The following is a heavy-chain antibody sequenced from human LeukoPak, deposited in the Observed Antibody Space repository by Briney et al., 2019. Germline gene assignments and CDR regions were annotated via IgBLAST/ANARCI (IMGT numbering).Heavy chain of an antibody. CDR2: ISYDGSNK. CDR1: GFTLSSYG. J-gene: IGHJ4*02. D-gene: IGHD1-26*01. CDR3: AKDHAGTFDY. Sequence: PGGSLRLSCAASGFTLSSYGMHWVRQAPGKGLEWVAVISYDGSNKYYADSVKGRFTISRDSSKNTLYLQMNSLRAEDTAVYYCAKDHAGTFDYWGQGTLVTVSS. V-gene: IGHV3-30*18.